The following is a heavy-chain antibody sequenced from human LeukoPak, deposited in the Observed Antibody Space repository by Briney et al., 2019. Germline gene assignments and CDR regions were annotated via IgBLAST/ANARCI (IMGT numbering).Heavy chain of an antibody. CDR1: GFTFTSSA. V-gene: IGHV1-58*01. CDR3: AADPLFNYYGSGSYPNPDY. J-gene: IGHJ4*02. D-gene: IGHD3-10*01. CDR2: IVVGSGNT. Sequence: SVKVSCKASGFTFTSSAVQWVRQARGQRLEWIGWIVVGSGNTNYAQKFQERVTITRDMSTSTAYMELSSLRSEDTAVCYCAADPLFNYYGSGSYPNPDYWGQGTLVTVSS.